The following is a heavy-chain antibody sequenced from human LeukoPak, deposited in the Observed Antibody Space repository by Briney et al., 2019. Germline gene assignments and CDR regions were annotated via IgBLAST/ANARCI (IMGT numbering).Heavy chain of an antibody. CDR1: GYSFTNYW. V-gene: IGHV5-51*01. CDR3: ARPRGAYSSGWDY. D-gene: IGHD6-19*01. J-gene: IGHJ4*02. Sequence: GESLKISCKGFGYSFTNYWIGWVRQMPGKGLEWMGIIYPGDSDARYSPSFQGQVTISADKSISTAYLQWSSLKASDTAMYYCARPRGAYSSGWDYWGQGTLVTVSS. CDR2: IYPGDSDA.